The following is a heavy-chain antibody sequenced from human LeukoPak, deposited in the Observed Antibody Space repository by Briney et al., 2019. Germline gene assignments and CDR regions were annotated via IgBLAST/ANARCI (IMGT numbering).Heavy chain of an antibody. CDR1: GYTFTSYY. D-gene: IGHD3-10*01. V-gene: IGHV1-46*01. J-gene: IGHJ5*02. CDR3: ARDPRLITMVRGVPGRWFDP. Sequence: GASVKVPCKASGYTFTSYYMHWVRQAPGQGLEWMGIINPSGGSTSYAQKFQGRVTMTRDTSTSTVYMELSSLRSEDTAVYYCARDPRLITMVRGVPGRWFDPWGQGTLVTVSS. CDR2: INPSGGST.